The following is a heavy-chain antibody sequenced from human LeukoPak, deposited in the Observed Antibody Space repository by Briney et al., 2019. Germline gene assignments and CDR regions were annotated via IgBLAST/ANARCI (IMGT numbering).Heavy chain of an antibody. CDR2: IIPIFGTA. D-gene: IGHD6-19*01. CDR3: ARGSPIAVADYYYYYMDV. CDR1: GGTFSSYA. J-gene: IGHJ6*03. Sequence: SVKVSCKASGGTFSSYAISWVRQAPGQGLEWRGGIIPIFGTANYAQKFQGRVTITADESTSTAYMELSSLRSEDTAVYYCARGSPIAVADYYYYYMDVWGKGTTVTVSS. V-gene: IGHV1-69*13.